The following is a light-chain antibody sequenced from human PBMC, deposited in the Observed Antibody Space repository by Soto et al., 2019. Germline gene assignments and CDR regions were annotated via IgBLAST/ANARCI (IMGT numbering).Light chain of an antibody. J-gene: IGLJ1*01. Sequence: QSALTHPASVSGSPGQSITISCTGTTSDVGRYNYVSWYQQHPGKAPKLIIYDVSNRPSGVSNRFSGSKSGNTASLTISGLQAEDEADYYCNSYTSSSTDVFGTGTKLTVL. V-gene: IGLV2-14*01. CDR1: TSDVGRYNY. CDR3: NSYTSSSTDV. CDR2: DVS.